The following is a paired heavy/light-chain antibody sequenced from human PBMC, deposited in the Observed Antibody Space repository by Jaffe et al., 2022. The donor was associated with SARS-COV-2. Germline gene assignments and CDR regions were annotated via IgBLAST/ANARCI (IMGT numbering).Light chain of an antibody. CDR3: QQLNTYPRLT. Sequence: DIQLTQSPSFLSASVGDRVTITCRASQGISNYLAWYQQKPGKAPKVLIYAASTLQSGVPSRFSGSGSGTEFTLTISSLQSEDFATYYCQQLNTYPRLTFGGGTKVEIK. V-gene: IGKV1-9*01. CDR1: QGISNY. J-gene: IGKJ4*01. CDR2: AAS.
Heavy chain of an antibody. V-gene: IGHV3-30*18. CDR1: GFTFSSYG. Sequence: QEQLVESGGGVVQPGRSLRLSCAASGFTFSSYGIYWVRQAPGKGLEWVAVISYDGRNKHYVDSVKGRFTISRENSKNTLYLEMNSVRAEDTAVYYCVKASRGYYGMDVWGQGTTVTVSS. CDR2: ISYDGRNK. D-gene: IGHD3-10*01. CDR3: VKASRGYYGMDV. J-gene: IGHJ6*02.